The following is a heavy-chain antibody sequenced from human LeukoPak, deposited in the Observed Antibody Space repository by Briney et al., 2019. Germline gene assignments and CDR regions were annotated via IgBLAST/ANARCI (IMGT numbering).Heavy chain of an antibody. Sequence: GGSLRLSCAASGFTFSRNWMTWVRQAPGKGLEWVANIKEDGSEKYYVDSVKGRFTISRDSAKNSLYLQMNSLRAEDTAVYYCARKLGYCTGDNCYVDYWGQGTLVTVSS. CDR3: ARKLGYCTGDNCYVDY. D-gene: IGHD2-15*01. V-gene: IGHV3-7*01. J-gene: IGHJ4*02. CDR2: IKEDGSEK. CDR1: GFTFSRNW.